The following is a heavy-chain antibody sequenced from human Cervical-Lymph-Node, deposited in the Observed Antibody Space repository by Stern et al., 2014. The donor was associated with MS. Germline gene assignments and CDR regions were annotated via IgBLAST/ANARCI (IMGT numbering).Heavy chain of an antibody. D-gene: IGHD6-19*01. J-gene: IGHJ4*01. Sequence: VQLVESGGGVVQPGRSLRLSCTASGFSFNTYAMHWVRQAPGKGLEWEAGIRNDGANKHYVDSVKGRFTISRDNSMNTLYLQMNSLRGEDTARYYCAKGHGAVAGDFDSWGQGSLVTVSS. CDR3: AKGHGAVAGDFDS. CDR1: GFSFNTYA. V-gene: IGHV3-30*18. CDR2: IRNDGANK.